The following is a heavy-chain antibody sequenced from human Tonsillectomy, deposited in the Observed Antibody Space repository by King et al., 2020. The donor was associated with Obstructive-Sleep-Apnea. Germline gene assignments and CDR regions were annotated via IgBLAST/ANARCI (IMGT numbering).Heavy chain of an antibody. Sequence: VQLVESGGGVVQPGRSLRLSCAASGFTFSSYAMHWVRQAPGKGLEWVAVISYDGSNKYYADSVKGRFTISRDNSKNTLYLQMNSLRAEDTAVYYCARDSSGSNFDYWGQGTLVTVSS. CDR1: GFTFSSYA. J-gene: IGHJ4*02. CDR3: ARDSSGSNFDY. CDR2: ISYDGSNK. D-gene: IGHD3-22*01. V-gene: IGHV3-30-3*01.